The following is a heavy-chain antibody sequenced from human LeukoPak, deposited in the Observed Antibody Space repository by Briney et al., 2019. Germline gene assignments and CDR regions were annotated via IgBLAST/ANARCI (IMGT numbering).Heavy chain of an antibody. CDR1: GFTLKIYP. J-gene: IGHJ4*02. CDR3: ARAATGITIFGVVTRFDY. Sequence: GGSLRLSCAASGFTLKIYPMHWVRQTPGKGLEWLSVISHDGSDKNNAESVKGRFIISRDNSKNSLYLQMNSLRAEDTAVYYCARAATGITIFGVVTRFDYWGQGTLVTVSS. CDR2: ISHDGSDK. D-gene: IGHD3-3*01. V-gene: IGHV3-30*04.